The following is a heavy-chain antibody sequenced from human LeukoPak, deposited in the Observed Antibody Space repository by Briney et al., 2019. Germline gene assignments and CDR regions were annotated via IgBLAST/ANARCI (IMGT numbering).Heavy chain of an antibody. V-gene: IGHV4-39*07. CDR3: ARDLYSSRTNDAFVI. CDR2: IYYSGSS. J-gene: IGHJ3*02. CDR1: GGSIRSSSYY. D-gene: IGHD6-13*01. Sequence: SETLSLTCTVSGGSIRSSSYYWGWLRQPPGKGLEWIGSIYYSGSSYYNPSLKSRVTVSVDTSKNQFSLKLTSVTAADTALYYCARDLYSSRTNDAFVIWGQGTMVTVSS.